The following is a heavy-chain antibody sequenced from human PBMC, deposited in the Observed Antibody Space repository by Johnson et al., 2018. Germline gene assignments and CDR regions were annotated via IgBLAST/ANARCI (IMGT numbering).Heavy chain of an antibody. CDR1: GFTFSYYG. V-gene: IGHV3-30*18. CDR3: AKDPYYYDSSGRPKYRAEYFQH. CDR2: ISYDGSNK. D-gene: IGHD3-22*01. J-gene: IGHJ1*01. Sequence: QVQLVQSGGGVVQPGRSLRLSCAASGFTFSYYGMHWVRQAPGSKGLEWVAVISYDGSNKYYADSVKGRFTISRDNSKNTLYLQMNSLRAEDTAVYYCAKDPYYYDSSGRPKYRAEYFQHWGQGTLVTVSS.